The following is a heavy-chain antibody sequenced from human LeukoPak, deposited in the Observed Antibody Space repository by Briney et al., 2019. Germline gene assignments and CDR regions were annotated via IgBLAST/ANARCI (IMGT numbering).Heavy chain of an antibody. CDR3: ARDQLPDIVVVLSYYYGMDV. CDR1: GYTFTSYG. J-gene: IGHJ6*02. D-gene: IGHD2-2*01. CDR2: ISAYNGNT. Sequence: GASAKVSCKASGYTFTSYGISWVRQAPGQGLEWMGWISAYNGNTNYAQKLQGRVTMTTDTSTSTAYMELRSLRSDDTAVYYCARDQLPDIVVVLSYYYGMDVWGQGTTVTVSS. V-gene: IGHV1-18*01.